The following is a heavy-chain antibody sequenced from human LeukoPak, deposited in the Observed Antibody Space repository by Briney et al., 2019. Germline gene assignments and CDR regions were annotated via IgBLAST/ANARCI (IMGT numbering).Heavy chain of an antibody. Sequence: GGSLRLSCAGSGFTFNSYAMRWVGQAPAKGVEWVSTINASGSSTYYADSVKARFTISRDNSENTLYPQMNSLRAEDTAVYYCAKEPREYCSSTSCPNWFDPWGQGTLVTVSS. D-gene: IGHD2-2*01. V-gene: IGHV3-23*01. CDR3: AKEPREYCSSTSCPNWFDP. CDR2: INASGSST. CDR1: GFTFNSYA. J-gene: IGHJ5*02.